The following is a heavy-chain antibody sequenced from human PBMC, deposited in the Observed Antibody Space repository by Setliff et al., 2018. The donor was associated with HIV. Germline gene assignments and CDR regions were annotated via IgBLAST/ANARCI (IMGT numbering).Heavy chain of an antibody. Sequence: PGESLKISCKASGYKFYTYWIGWVRQMPGKGLEWMGIIYPTDSDTRYSPSFQGHVTFSVDKSISTAYLQWSSLKASDTAMYYCARRMWQQDYTVTTYYMDVWGKGTTVTVS. CDR1: GYKFYTYW. D-gene: IGHD4-17*01. V-gene: IGHV5-51*01. J-gene: IGHJ6*03. CDR2: IYPTDSDT. CDR3: ARRMWQQDYTVTTYYMDV.